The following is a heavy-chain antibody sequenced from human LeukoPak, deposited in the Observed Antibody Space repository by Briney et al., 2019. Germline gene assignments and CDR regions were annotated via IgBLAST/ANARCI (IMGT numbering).Heavy chain of an antibody. V-gene: IGHV1-2*02. D-gene: IGHD3-3*01. Sequence: ASVKVSCKASGYTFTGYYMHWVRQAPGQGLEWMGWINPNCGGTNYAQKFQGRVTMTRDTSISTAYMELSRLRSDDTAVYYCARDRITIFGVVVYYFDYWGQGTLVTVSS. CDR3: ARDRITIFGVVVYYFDY. CDR1: GYTFTGYY. J-gene: IGHJ4*02. CDR2: INPNCGGT.